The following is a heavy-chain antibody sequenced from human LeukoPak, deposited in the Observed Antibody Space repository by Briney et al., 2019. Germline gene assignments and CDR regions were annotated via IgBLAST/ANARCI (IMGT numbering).Heavy chain of an antibody. Sequence: PGGSLRLSCAASGFTFSSYSMDWVRQAPGKGLEWVSYISSSSSTIYYADSVKGRFTISRDNAKNSLYLQMNSLRAEDTAVYYCARDSSYYDFWSGYYFDYWGQGTLVTVSS. V-gene: IGHV3-48*01. J-gene: IGHJ4*02. CDR2: ISSSSSTI. D-gene: IGHD3-3*01. CDR3: ARDSSYYDFWSGYYFDY. CDR1: GFTFSSYS.